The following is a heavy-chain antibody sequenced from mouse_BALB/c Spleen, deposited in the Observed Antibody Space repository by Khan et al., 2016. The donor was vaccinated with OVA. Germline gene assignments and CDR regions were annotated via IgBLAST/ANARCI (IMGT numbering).Heavy chain of an antibody. Sequence: VQLKQSGPDLVKPGASVKISCKASGYSFTAYYMHWVKESHGKTLECIGRVNPSNGGTTYNQKFRGKAILTVDKSSSTAYMELRSLTSEDSAVYYCVRGYELFTYWGQGTLVTFSA. V-gene: IGHV1-18*01. CDR2: VNPSNGGT. CDR3: VRGYELFTY. D-gene: IGHD2-14*01. CDR1: GYSFTAYY. J-gene: IGHJ3*01.